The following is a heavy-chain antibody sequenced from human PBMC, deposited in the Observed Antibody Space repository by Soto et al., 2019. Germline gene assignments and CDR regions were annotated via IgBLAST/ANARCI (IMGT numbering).Heavy chain of an antibody. J-gene: IGHJ5*02. V-gene: IGHV4-4*07. CDR2: VYSSGGT. CDR3: ARGQRFSDCFDP. D-gene: IGHD3-3*01. Sequence: SDTLSLSCSVPCRSMTSYYWTWIREPAGKGLEWIGRVYSSGGTHYNPSLKSRVTISLDTSKNQFSLRLISVTAADTAVYYCARGQRFSDCFDPWGQGTLVTVS. CDR1: CRSMTSYY.